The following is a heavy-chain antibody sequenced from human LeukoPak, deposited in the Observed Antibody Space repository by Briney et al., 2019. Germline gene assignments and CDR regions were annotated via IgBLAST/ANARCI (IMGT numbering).Heavy chain of an antibody. CDR1: GFTFSTYT. V-gene: IGHV3-21*01. Sequence: GGSLRLSCAASGFTFSTYTINWVRQAPGKGLEWVSSITGSSTYIFYADSVKGRFTVSRDNAKNSLFLQMNSLRAEDTDVYYCAREAGYCSSTSCEEDYYYFYMDVWGKGTTVTVSS. CDR2: ITGSSTYI. J-gene: IGHJ6*03. D-gene: IGHD2-2*03. CDR3: AREAGYCSSTSCEEDYYYFYMDV.